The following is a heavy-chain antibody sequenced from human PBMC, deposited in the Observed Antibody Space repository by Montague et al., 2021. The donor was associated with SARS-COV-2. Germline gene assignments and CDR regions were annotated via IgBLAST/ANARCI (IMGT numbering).Heavy chain of an antibody. V-gene: IGHV3-23*01. J-gene: IGHJ4*02. D-gene: IGHD2-2*02. CDR3: ARAYCSSASCYRADY. CDR1: GFTFSNYA. Sequence: SRSLSLSASGFTFSNYAMSWVRQAPVKGLEWASVIIGSGPRTNYADSVRGRFIISRDSSQSTLYLQMNSLRAEDTAVYYCARAYCSSASCYRADYWGQGTLVTVSS. CDR2: IIGSGPRT.